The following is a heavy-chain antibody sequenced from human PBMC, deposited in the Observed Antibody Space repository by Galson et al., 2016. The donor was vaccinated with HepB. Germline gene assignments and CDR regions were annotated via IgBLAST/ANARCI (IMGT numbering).Heavy chain of an antibody. CDR2: IDWDDDK. Sequence: PALVKPTQTLTLTCTFSGFSLSTSGMCVTWIRQPPGKALEWLAVIDWDDDKYYNRSLTTRLTISKDTSKNQVVLTMTNMDPVDTATYYCARIEYYGSGYSYGMDVWGQGTTVTVSS. J-gene: IGHJ6*02. CDR3: ARIEYYGSGYSYGMDV. CDR1: GFSLSTSGMC. V-gene: IGHV2-70*01. D-gene: IGHD3-10*01.